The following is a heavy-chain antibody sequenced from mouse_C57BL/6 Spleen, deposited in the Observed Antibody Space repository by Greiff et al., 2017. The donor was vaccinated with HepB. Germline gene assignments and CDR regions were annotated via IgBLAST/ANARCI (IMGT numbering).Heavy chain of an antibody. D-gene: IGHD1-1*01. CDR2: IYPGSGST. J-gene: IGHJ1*03. Sequence: QVQLQQPGAELVKPGASVKMSCKASGYTFTSYWITWVKQRPGQGLEWIGDIYPGSGSTNYNEKFKSKATLTVDTSSSTAYMQLSSLTSEDSAVYYCARRYYYGSSVSYWYFDVWGTGTTVTVSS. CDR1: GYTFTSYW. CDR3: ARRYYYGSSVSYWYFDV. V-gene: IGHV1-55*01.